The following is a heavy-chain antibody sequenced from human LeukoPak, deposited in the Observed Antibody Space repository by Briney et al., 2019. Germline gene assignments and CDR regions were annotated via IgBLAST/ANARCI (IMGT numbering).Heavy chain of an antibody. Sequence: GGSLRLSCAASGFTVSSNYMSWVRQAPGKGLEWVSVIYSGGSTYYADSVKGRFTISRDNSKNTLYLQMNSLRAEDTAVYYCAKGPLIEVAGTTWDYRGQGTLGTVSS. V-gene: IGHV3-53*01. J-gene: IGHJ4*02. CDR2: IYSGGST. CDR1: GFTVSSNY. CDR3: AKGPLIEVAGTTWDY. D-gene: IGHD6-19*01.